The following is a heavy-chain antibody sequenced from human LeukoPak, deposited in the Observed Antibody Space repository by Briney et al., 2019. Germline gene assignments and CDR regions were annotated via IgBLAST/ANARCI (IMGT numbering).Heavy chain of an antibody. CDR1: GGSISSSNW. CDR3: AREGSGWYCDY. CDR2: IYHSGST. V-gene: IGHV4-4*02. J-gene: IGHJ4*02. D-gene: IGHD6-19*01. Sequence: PSETLSLTCAVSGGSISSSNWWSGVRQPPGKGLEGIGEIYHSGSTNYNPSLKSRVTISIDKSKNQFSLKLSSVTAADTAVYYCAREGSGWYCDYWGQGTLVTVSS.